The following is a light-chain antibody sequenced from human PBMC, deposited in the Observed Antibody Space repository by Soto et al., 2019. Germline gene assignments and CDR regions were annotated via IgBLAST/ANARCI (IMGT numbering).Light chain of an antibody. CDR2: AAS. V-gene: IGKV1-39*01. CDR3: QQSYSIPLA. CDR1: QSISSY. J-gene: IGKJ1*01. Sequence: DIQMTQSPSSLSASVGDRVTITCRASQSISSYLNWYQQKPAKAPKLLIYAASSLQSGVPSRFSGSGSGTDFTLTISSLQPEDFATYYCQQSYSIPLAFGQGTKVEIK.